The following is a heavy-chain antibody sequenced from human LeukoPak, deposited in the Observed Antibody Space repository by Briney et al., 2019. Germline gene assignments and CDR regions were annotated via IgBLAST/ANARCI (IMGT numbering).Heavy chain of an antibody. CDR2: ISSNGGST. CDR3: VKVSGKYYYYYGVDV. V-gene: IGHV3-64D*06. D-gene: IGHD3-10*01. CDR1: GFTFSSYA. J-gene: IGHJ6*04. Sequence: PGGSLRLSCSASGFTFSSYAMHWVRQAPGKGLEYVSAISSNGGSTYYADSVKGRFTISRDNSKNTLYLQMSSLRAEDTAVYYCVKVSGKYYYYYGVDVWGKGTTVTVSS.